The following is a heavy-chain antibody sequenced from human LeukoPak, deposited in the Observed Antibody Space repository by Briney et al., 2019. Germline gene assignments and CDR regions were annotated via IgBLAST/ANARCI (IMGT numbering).Heavy chain of an antibody. J-gene: IGHJ4*02. V-gene: IGHV6-1*01. D-gene: IGHD6-13*01. CDR3: AREAAAGWVDY. CDR1: GDSVSSNSGV. Sequence: SQTLSLTCAISGDSVSSNSGVWTWLRQSPSRGFEWLGRTFYRSKWYNHYAVSVKSRITINPDTYKNQFALQLNSVTPEDTAVYYCAREAAAGWVDYWGQGTLVPVSS. CDR2: TFYRSKWYN.